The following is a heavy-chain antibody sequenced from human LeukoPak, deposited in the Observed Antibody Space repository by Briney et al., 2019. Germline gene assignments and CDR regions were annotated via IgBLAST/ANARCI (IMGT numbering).Heavy chain of an antibody. D-gene: IGHD6-25*01. V-gene: IGHV3-33*06. CDR1: GFTFSSYG. Sequence: PGRSLRLSCAASGFTFSSYGMHWVRQAPGKGLEWVAVIWYDGSNKYYADSVKGRFTISRDNSKNTLYLQMNSLRAEDTAVYYCAKGRGLPYYFDYWGQGTLVTVSS. J-gene: IGHJ4*02. CDR3: AKGRGLPYYFDY. CDR2: IWYDGSNK.